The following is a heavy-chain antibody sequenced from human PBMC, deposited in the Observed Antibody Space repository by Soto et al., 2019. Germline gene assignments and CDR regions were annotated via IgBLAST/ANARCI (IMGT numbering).Heavy chain of an antibody. D-gene: IGHD3-3*01. CDR1: ALTFSSYR. Sequence: GGSLRLSCVASALTFSSYRMGWVRQAPAKGLEWVANINEDGSDRAYVDSVKGRFIISRDNSKNSVYLQMDSLRAEDTAVYFCATLMIFGVAINPYDYWGQGTLVTVSS. CDR3: ATLMIFGVAINPYDY. J-gene: IGHJ4*02. V-gene: IGHV3-7*03. CDR2: INEDGSDR.